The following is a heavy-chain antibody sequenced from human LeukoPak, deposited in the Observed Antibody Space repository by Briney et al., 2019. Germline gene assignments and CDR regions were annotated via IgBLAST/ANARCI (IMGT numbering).Heavy chain of an antibody. J-gene: IGHJ4*02. V-gene: IGHV1-2*02. D-gene: IGHD2-2*01. Sequence: ASVKVSCKASGYTFTGYYMHWVRQAPGQGLEWMGWINPNSGGTNYAQKFQGRVTMTRDTSISTAYMELSRLRSDDTAVYYCASGPSIVVVPAAPIDYWGQGTLVTVSS. CDR2: INPNSGGT. CDR1: GYTFTGYY. CDR3: ASGPSIVVVPAAPIDY.